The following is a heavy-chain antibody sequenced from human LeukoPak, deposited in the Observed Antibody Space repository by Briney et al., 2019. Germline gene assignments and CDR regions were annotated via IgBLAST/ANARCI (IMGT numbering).Heavy chain of an antibody. CDR2: IRYDGSNR. V-gene: IGHV3-30*02. CDR1: GFSFITYG. Sequence: GGSLRLSCAASGFSFITYGIHWVRQAPGKGLEWVAFIRYDGSNRFYADSVRGRFTISRDNSKNTVFLQMNSLRAEDTAVYYCAKDRSMTTVTPFDNWGQGTLVAVSS. CDR3: AKDRSMTTVTPFDN. D-gene: IGHD4-17*01. J-gene: IGHJ4*02.